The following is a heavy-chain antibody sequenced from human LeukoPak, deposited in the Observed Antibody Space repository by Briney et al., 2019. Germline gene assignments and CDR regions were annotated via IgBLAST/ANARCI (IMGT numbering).Heavy chain of an antibody. V-gene: IGHV3-7*03. CDR3: ARRRAPVDCSSTSCDD. CDR1: GFTFSMYW. CDR2: IKEDGSEK. J-gene: IGHJ4*02. D-gene: IGHD2-2*01. Sequence: GGSLRLSCAASGFTFSMYWMTWVRQAPGKGLEWEANIKEDGSEKYYVDSVKGRFTISRDNAKNSLYLEMNSLRAEDTAVYYCARRRAPVDCSSTSCDDWGQGALVTVSS.